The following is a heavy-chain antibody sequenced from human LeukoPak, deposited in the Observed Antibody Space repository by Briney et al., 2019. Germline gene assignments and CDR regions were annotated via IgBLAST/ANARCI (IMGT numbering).Heavy chain of an antibody. D-gene: IGHD6-19*01. J-gene: IGHJ4*02. Sequence: GGSLRLSCAASGFIFSSYAMTWVRQVPGKGLEWVSTISGSGVGMHYADSVKGRLTVARDNSKNTLFLQMNSLRAEDTAIYYCAKGTYSSAWYWGQGTLVTVSS. CDR2: ISGSGVGM. V-gene: IGHV3-23*01. CDR1: GFIFSSYA. CDR3: AKGTYSSAWY.